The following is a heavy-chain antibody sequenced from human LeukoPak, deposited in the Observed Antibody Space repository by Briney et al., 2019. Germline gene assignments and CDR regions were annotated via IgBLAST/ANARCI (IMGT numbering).Heavy chain of an antibody. CDR1: GYTFTSYG. Sequence: ASVKVSCKASGYTFTSYGISWVRQAPGQGLEWMGWISAYNGNTNYAQKLQGRVTMTTDTSTSTAYMELRSLRSDDTAVYYCASHLHGSGGSSDNNYYYGMDVWGQGTTVTVSS. V-gene: IGHV1-18*01. J-gene: IGHJ6*02. CDR3: ASHLHGSGGSSDNNYYYGMDV. D-gene: IGHD6-6*01. CDR2: ISAYNGNT.